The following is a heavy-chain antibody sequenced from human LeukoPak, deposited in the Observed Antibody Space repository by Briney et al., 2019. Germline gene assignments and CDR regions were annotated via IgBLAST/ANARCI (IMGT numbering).Heavy chain of an antibody. CDR1: GFTLSTYG. CDR2: ISYDGNSK. J-gene: IGHJ3*02. Sequence: GGSLRLSCAASGFTLSTYGMHWVRQAPGKGLEWVAMISYDGNSKQYADFVKGRFTISRDNSKNTLYLQMNSLRTEDTAVYHCAKYTGRRAFDMWGQGTMVTVSS. V-gene: IGHV3-30*18. CDR3: AKYTGRRAFDM. D-gene: IGHD7-27*01.